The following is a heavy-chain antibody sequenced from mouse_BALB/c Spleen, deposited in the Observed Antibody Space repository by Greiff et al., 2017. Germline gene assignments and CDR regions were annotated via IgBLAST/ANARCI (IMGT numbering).Heavy chain of an antibody. V-gene: IGHV5-9-4*01. CDR1: GFTFSSYA. CDR3: AREATATSYAMDY. J-gene: IGHJ4*01. CDR2: ISSGGSYT. D-gene: IGHD1-2*01. Sequence: DVMLVESGGGLVKPGGSLKLSCAASGFTFSSYAMSWVRQSPEKRLEWVAEISSGGSYTYYPDTVTGRFTISRDNAKNTLYLEMSSLRSEDTAMYYCAREATATSYAMDYWGQGTSVTVSS.